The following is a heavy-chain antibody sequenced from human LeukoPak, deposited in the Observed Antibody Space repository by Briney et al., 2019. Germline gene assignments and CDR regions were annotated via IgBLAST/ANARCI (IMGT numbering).Heavy chain of an antibody. Sequence: GASVKVSCKASGYTFTGYYMHWVRQAPGQGLEWMGWINPNSGGTNYAQKFQGRVTMTRDTSISTAYMELSRLRSDDTAVYYCARVRGWFHQGDVGYWGQGTLVTVSS. D-gene: IGHD6-19*01. CDR3: ARVRGWFHQGDVGY. J-gene: IGHJ4*02. V-gene: IGHV1-2*02. CDR2: INPNSGGT. CDR1: GYTFTGYY.